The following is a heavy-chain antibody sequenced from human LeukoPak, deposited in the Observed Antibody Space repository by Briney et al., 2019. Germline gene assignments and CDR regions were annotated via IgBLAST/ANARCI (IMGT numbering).Heavy chain of an antibody. Sequence: PGGSLRLSCAASGFTFSAYSMNWVRQAPGRGLEWISYIGLGSGFVSYADSVKGRFTISSDTARDSLYLRMNSLRAEDTAVYYCARDHNWAFDYWGQGTLVTVSS. CDR3: ARDHNWAFDY. D-gene: IGHD1-20*01. J-gene: IGHJ4*02. CDR1: GFTFSAYS. V-gene: IGHV3-21*05. CDR2: IGLGSGFV.